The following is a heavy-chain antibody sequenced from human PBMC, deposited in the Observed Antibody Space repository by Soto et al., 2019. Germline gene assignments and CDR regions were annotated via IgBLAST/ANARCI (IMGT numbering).Heavy chain of an antibody. Sequence: EVQLLESGGGVVQPGGSLRLSCAASGFTFSSYAMSWVRQAPGKGLEWVSAISGSGGSTYYADSVKGRFTISRDNSKNRRYLEMDSLRAEGTAVYYCAKDPHSMAVADSFDYWGQGALVTVSS. J-gene: IGHJ4*02. CDR3: AKDPHSMAVADSFDY. CDR1: GFTFSSYA. CDR2: ISGSGGST. V-gene: IGHV3-23*01. D-gene: IGHD6-19*01.